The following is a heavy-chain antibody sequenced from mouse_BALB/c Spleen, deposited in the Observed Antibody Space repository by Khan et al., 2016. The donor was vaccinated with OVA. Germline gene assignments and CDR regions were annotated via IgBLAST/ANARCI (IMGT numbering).Heavy chain of an antibody. J-gene: IGHJ4*01. CDR1: GFTFTNYG. D-gene: IGHD2-14*01. CDR2: INTYTGEP. V-gene: IGHV9-3-1*01. CDR3: ARVRYNGTMDC. Sequence: QIQLVQSGPELKKPGETVQISCKASGFTFTNYGMNWVKQAPGKGLKWMGWINTYTGEPTFADDFRGRFAFSLETSASTAYLQINSLKNEDTATYCCARVRYNGTMDCWGQGTSVTVSS.